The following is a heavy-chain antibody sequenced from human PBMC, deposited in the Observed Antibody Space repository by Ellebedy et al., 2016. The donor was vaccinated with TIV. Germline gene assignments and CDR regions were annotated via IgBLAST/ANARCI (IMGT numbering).Heavy chain of an antibody. D-gene: IGHD2-8*01. Sequence: AASVKVSCKASGYIFTGYYMHWVRQAPGQGLEWMGRINPNNGDTNYAQKFQGRVTLTWDTSINTAYMELSSLRSDDTVVVYCAREVSQYGMDVWGQGTTVTVSS. CDR3: AREVSQYGMDV. CDR2: INPNNGDT. CDR1: GYIFTGYY. V-gene: IGHV1-2*05. J-gene: IGHJ6*02.